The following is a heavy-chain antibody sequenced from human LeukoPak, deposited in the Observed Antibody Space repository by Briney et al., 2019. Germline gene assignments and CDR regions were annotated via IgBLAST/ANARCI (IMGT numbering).Heavy chain of an antibody. CDR2: IYYSGST. D-gene: IGHD5-18*01. CDR3: ARHSRAGYSYGYRATYFDY. J-gene: IGHJ4*02. CDR1: GGSISSYY. Sequence: SETLSLTCTVSGGSISSYYWSWIRQPPGKGLEWIGYIYYSGSTNYNPSLKSRVTISVDTSKNQFSLKLSSVTAADTAVYYCARHSRAGYSYGYRATYFDYWGQGTLVTVSS. V-gene: IGHV4-59*08.